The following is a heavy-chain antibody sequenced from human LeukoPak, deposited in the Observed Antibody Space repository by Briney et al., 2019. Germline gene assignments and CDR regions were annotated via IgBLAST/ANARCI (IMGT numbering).Heavy chain of an antibody. CDR3: AGGGYIAAAGTSSEYYYYGMDV. Sequence: SETLSLTCAVYGGSVSGYYWSWIRQPPGKGLEWIGKINHSGSTNYNPSLKSRVTISVDTSKNQFSLKLSSVTAADTAVYYCAGGGYIAAAGTSSEYYYYGMDVWGKGTTVTVSS. CDR1: GGSVSGYY. CDR2: INHSGST. J-gene: IGHJ6*04. D-gene: IGHD6-13*01. V-gene: IGHV4-34*01.